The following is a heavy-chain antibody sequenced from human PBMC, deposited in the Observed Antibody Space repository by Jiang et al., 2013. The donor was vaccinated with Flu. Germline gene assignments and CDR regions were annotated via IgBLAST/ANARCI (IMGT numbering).Heavy chain of an antibody. CDR1: GGPLSSYA. CDR2: IIPVFGTA. V-gene: IGHV1-69*01. J-gene: IGHJ6*02. Sequence: GAEVKKPGSSVRVSCKASGGPLSSYAISWVRQAPGQGLDWMGGIIPVFGTAAYAQKFQGRVTITAGESTSTVYMELSSLRSEDTAVYYCARARCRHDCYSMDNYYSYGLDVWGQGTTVTVSS. D-gene: IGHD2-21*02. CDR3: ARARCRHDCYSMDNYYSYGLDV.